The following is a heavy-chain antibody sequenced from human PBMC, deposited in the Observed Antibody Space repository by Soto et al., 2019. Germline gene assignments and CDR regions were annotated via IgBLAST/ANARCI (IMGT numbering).Heavy chain of an antibody. D-gene: IGHD6-6*01. J-gene: IGHJ4*02. CDR3: ARDASYSSSAY. CDR1: GGTFSSYA. V-gene: IGHV1-69*06. Sequence: SVKVSCTASGGTFSSYAISWVRQAPGQGLDCMGGIIPIFGTANYAQKFQGRVTITADKSTSTAYMELSSLRSEDTAVYYCARDASYSSSAYWGQGTLVTSPQ. CDR2: IIPIFGTA.